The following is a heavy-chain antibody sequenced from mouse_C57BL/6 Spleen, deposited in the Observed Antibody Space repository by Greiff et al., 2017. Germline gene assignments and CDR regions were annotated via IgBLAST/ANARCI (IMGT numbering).Heavy chain of an antibody. J-gene: IGHJ3*01. Sequence: MQLKQSGPELVKPGASVKIPCKASGYTFTDYNMDWVKQSHGKSLEWIGDINPNNGGTIYNQKFKGKATLTVDKSSSTAYMELRSLTSEDTAVYYCARYSNSSWFAYWGQGTLVTVSA. CDR2: INPNNGGT. V-gene: IGHV1-18*01. CDR1: GYTFTDYN. CDR3: ARYSNSSWFAY. D-gene: IGHD2-5*01.